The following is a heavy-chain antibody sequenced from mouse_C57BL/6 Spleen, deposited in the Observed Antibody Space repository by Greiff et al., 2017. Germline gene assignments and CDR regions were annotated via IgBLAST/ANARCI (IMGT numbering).Heavy chain of an antibody. CDR1: GFTFSDYY. CDR3: ARASNWGYYFDY. J-gene: IGHJ2*01. V-gene: IGHV5-16*01. D-gene: IGHD4-1*01. CDR2: INYDGSST. Sequence: EVMLVESEGGLVQPGSSMKLSCTASGFTFSDYYMAWVRQVPEKGLEWVANINYDGSSTYYLDSLKSRFIISRDNAKNILYLQMSSLKSEDTATYYCARASNWGYYFDYWGQGTTLTVSS.